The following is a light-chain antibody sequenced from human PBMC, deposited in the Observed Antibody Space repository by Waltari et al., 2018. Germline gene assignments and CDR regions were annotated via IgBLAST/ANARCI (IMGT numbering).Light chain of an antibody. CDR3: QQYYSCLYT. V-gene: IGKV4-1*01. CDR1: QSVLSSSNNQNY. CDR2: WAS. Sequence: DIVMTQSPDSLAVSLGERATINCKSSQSVLSSSNNQNYLTWYQQKPGQPPKLLIYWASTRGSGVPDRFSGSGSGTDFTLTISSLQAEDVAVYYCQQYYSCLYTFGQGTKLEIK. J-gene: IGKJ2*01.